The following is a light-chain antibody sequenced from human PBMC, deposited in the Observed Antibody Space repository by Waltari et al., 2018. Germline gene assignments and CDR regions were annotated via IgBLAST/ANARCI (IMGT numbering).Light chain of an antibody. CDR1: PSLLHSNDRNY. J-gene: IGKJ1*01. CDR3: MQALQTPWT. CDR2: LGS. V-gene: IGKV2-28*01. Sequence: IVMTQSPLSLSVTPGEPVSIPCRSSPSLLHSNDRNYLEWYFQKPVQSPPLLIHLGSNRACGVPDRFRGRGSGTDFTLEISRVEAEDVGIYFCMQALQTPWTFGQGTKVEIK.